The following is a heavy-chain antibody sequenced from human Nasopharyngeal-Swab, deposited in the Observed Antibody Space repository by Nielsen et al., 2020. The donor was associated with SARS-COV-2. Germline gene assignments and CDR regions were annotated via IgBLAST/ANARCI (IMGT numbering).Heavy chain of an antibody. CDR1: GFAFSDYY. CDR2: ISSSGTRS. CDR3: ARSIAVATGLPGH. V-gene: IGHV3-11*04. Sequence: GESLKIPRAAPGFAFSDYYMSWFRQAPGKGLEWVSYISSSGTRSHYADSVKGRFTISRHNAKKSLYLQMNSLRAEDTAVYFCARSIAVATGLPGHWGHGTLVTVSS. D-gene: IGHD6-19*01. J-gene: IGHJ4*01.